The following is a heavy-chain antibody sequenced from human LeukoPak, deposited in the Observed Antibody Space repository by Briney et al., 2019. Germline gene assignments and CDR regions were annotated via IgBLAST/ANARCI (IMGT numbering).Heavy chain of an antibody. CDR1: GDSISSAY. CDR2: LYVNGSP. J-gene: IGHJ3*02. V-gene: IGHV4-4*07. D-gene: IGHD2-2*01. CDR3: ARMPVPIHDAFDI. Sequence: SETLSLTCTVSGDSISSAYWGWIRQSAGKGLEYIGRLYVNGSPNSNPSLKSRVTMSLDTSKNQFSLKMTSVTAADSAIYFCARMPVPIHDAFDIWGQGTAVMVSS.